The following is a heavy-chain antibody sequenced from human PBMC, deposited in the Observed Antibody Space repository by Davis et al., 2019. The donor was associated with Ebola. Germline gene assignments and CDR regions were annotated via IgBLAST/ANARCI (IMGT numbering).Heavy chain of an antibody. CDR1: GYSFSSSW. J-gene: IGHJ6*03. V-gene: IGHV5-51*01. CDR3: ARRRDYYYYMDV. CDR2: IYPGDSDT. Sequence: KVSCKGSGYSFSSSWIGWVRQMPGKGLEWMGIIYPGDSDTRYSPSFQGQVTISADKSISTAYLQWSSLKASDTAMYYCARRRDYYYYMDVWGKGTTVTVSS.